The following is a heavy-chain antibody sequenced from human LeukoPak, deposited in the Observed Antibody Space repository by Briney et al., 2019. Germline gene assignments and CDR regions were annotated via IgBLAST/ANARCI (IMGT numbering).Heavy chain of an antibody. J-gene: IGHJ3*02. Sequence: PSETLSLTCAASGGAISSYYWSWIRQPAGKGLEWIGRIYTSGSTNYNPSLKSRVTMSVDTSKNQFSLKLSSVTAADTAVYYCARDGTHHYAFDIWGQGTMVTVSS. CDR2: IYTSGST. D-gene: IGHD1-1*01. CDR3: ARDGTHHYAFDI. CDR1: GGAISSYY. V-gene: IGHV4-4*07.